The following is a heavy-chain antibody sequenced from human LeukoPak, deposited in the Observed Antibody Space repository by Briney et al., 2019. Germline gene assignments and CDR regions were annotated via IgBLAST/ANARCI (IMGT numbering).Heavy chain of an antibody. D-gene: IGHD2-2*01. CDR1: GFTFSSYA. V-gene: IGHV3-23*01. J-gene: IGHJ4*02. Sequence: GGSLRLSXAASGFTFSSYAMSWVGQTPGKGLEWLSAISGSGGSTYYADSVKGRFTISRDNSKKTLYLQMNSLRAEDTAVYYCAKVGYCSSTSCYWRGTYYFDYWGQGTLVTVSS. CDR2: ISGSGGST. CDR3: AKVGYCSSTSCYWRGTYYFDY.